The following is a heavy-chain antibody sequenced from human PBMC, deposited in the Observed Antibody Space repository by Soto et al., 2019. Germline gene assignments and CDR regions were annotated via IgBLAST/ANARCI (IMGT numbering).Heavy chain of an antibody. CDR3: ARDNGAYCGGDCYSLGY. CDR2: IIPIFGTA. CDR1: GGTFSSYA. D-gene: IGHD2-21*02. J-gene: IGHJ4*02. Sequence: QVQLVQSGAEVKKPGSSVKVSCKASGGTFSSYAISWVRQAPGQGLEWMGGIIPIFGTANYAQKFQGRVTITADESTSRAYMELSSLRSEDTAVYYCARDNGAYCGGDCYSLGYWGQGTLVTVSS. V-gene: IGHV1-69*12.